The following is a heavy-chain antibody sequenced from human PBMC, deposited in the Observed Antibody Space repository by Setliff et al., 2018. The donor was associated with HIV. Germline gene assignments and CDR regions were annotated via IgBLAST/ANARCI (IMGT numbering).Heavy chain of an antibody. J-gene: IGHJ4*02. CDR1: GFTFSNYN. D-gene: IGHD6-13*01. V-gene: IGHV3-48*04. Sequence: PGGSLRLSCAASGFTFSNYNMNWVRQAPGKGLEWVSYISSSGSTIYYADAVKGRFTISRDNAKNSLYLQMNNLRAEDTAVYYCARVRGSSSLFYFDYWGQGTLVTVSS. CDR3: ARVRGSSSLFYFDY. CDR2: ISSSGSTI.